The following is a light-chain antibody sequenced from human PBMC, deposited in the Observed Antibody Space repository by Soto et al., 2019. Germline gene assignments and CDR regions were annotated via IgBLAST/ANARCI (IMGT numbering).Light chain of an antibody. J-gene: IGLJ1*01. V-gene: IGLV2-14*01. CDR1: SSDVGGYYY. CDR3: SSYTSSNTCDV. CDR2: KXX. Sequence: QSVLTQPASVSGSPGQSITISCTGTSSDVGGYYYVSWYQHHPGKSPKLMIXKXXXXKSGVYXRFSGSKYGKTASLTISGLQAEDEAEYYCSSYTSSNTCDVFGTGT.